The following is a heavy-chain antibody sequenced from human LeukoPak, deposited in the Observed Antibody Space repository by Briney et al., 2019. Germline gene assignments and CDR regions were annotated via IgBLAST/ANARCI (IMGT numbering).Heavy chain of an antibody. CDR3: AKDGRHSSGWYNC. J-gene: IGHJ4*02. V-gene: IGHV3-23*01. D-gene: IGHD6-19*01. Sequence: PGGSPRLSCAASGFTFSSYAMSRVRQAPGKGLEWVSAISGSGGSTYYADSVKGRFTISRDNSKNTLYLQMNSLRAEDTAVYYCAKDGRHSSGWYNCWGQGTLVTVSS. CDR1: GFTFSSYA. CDR2: ISGSGGST.